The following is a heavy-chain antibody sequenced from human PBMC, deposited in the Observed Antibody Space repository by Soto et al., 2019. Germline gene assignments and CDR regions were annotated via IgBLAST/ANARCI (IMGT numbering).Heavy chain of an antibody. D-gene: IGHD3-10*02. CDR2: MSYDGSDT. CDR3: TIVRVADSALDH. J-gene: IGHJ4*02. V-gene: IGHV3-30*02. Sequence: PGGSLRLSCVGSGFIFINNGIHWGRHTPGKGLEWVAFMSYDGSDTFYADSVKGRFTISRDNSKNTLFLHMSNLRAEDTAMYYCTIVRVADSALDHWGQGTLVTVSS. CDR1: GFIFINNG.